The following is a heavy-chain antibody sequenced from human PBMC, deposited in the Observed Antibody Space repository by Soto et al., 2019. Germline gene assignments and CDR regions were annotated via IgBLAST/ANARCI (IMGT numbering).Heavy chain of an antibody. D-gene: IGHD4-17*01. CDR1: GGSISSGGYY. CDR3: ARSPEATVTAFDY. J-gene: IGHJ4*02. Sequence: QVQLQESGPGLVKPSQTLSLTCTVSGGSISSGGYYWSWIRQHPGKGLEWIGYIYYSGSTYYNQSLKSRVTIPVDTSRNQFSLKLSSVTAADTAVYYCARSPEATVTAFDYWGQGTLVTVSS. V-gene: IGHV4-31*03. CDR2: IYYSGST.